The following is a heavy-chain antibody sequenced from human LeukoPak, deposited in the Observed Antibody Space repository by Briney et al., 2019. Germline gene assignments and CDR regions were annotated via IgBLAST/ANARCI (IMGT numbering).Heavy chain of an antibody. CDR1: GFTFSSYW. CDR2: IKQDGSEK. J-gene: IGHJ4*02. Sequence: TGGSLRLSCAASGFTFSSYWMSWVRQAPGKGLEWVANIKQDGSEKYYVDSVKGRFTISRDNAKNSLYLQMNSLRAEDTAVYYCAREGYCSRGSCPFDYWGQGTLVTVSS. V-gene: IGHV3-7*01. D-gene: IGHD2-15*01. CDR3: AREGYCSRGSCPFDY.